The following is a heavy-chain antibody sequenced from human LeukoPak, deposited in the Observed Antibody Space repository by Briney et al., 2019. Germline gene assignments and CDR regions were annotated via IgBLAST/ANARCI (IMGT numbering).Heavy chain of an antibody. CDR1: GYTFTDYY. J-gene: IGHJ4*02. Sequence: ASVKVSCKASGYTFTDYYIHWVRQAPGQGLEWMGWINPNSGGTNYEQKFQGRVTMTRDTSISTAYMDLSSLRSDDTAVYYCARDASSSWYLHLDYWGQGSLVTVSS. CDR2: INPNSGGT. V-gene: IGHV1-2*02. D-gene: IGHD6-13*01. CDR3: ARDASSSWYLHLDY.